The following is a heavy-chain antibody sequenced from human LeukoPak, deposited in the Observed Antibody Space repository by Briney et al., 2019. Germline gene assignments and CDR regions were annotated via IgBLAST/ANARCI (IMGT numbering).Heavy chain of an antibody. V-gene: IGHV4-59*01. CDR2: IYYSGST. D-gene: IGHD3-22*01. CDR1: GGSISSYY. CDR3: ARVGSGYLVDY. Sequence: SKTLSLTCTVSGGSISSYYWSWIRQPPGKGLEWIGYIYYSGSTNYNPSLKSRVTISVDTSKNQFSLRLSSVTAADTAVYYCARVGSGYLVDYWGQGTLVTVSS. J-gene: IGHJ4*02.